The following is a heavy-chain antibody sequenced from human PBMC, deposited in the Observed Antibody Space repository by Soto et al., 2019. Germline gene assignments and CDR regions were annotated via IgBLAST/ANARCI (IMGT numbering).Heavy chain of an antibody. CDR3: ARAYLRFPPDY. Sequence: GGSLRLSCAASGFTVSSSYMSWVRQAPGKGLEWVSVIYSGGSTYYADSVKGRFTISRDNSKNTLYIQMNSLRAEDTAVYYCARAYLRFPPDYWGQGTLVTVSS. J-gene: IGHJ4*02. CDR1: GFTVSSSY. D-gene: IGHD3-16*01. CDR2: IYSGGST. V-gene: IGHV3-53*01.